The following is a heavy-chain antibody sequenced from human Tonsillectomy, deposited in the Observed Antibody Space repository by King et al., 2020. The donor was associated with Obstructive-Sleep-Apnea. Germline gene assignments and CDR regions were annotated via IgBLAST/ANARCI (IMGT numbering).Heavy chain of an antibody. J-gene: IGHJ4*02. D-gene: IGHD6-13*01. V-gene: IGHV3-49*04. CDR1: GVTLCDYA. Sequence: VQLVESGGGLVQPGRSLRLSCTASGVTLCDYAMSWVRQAPGKGLEWVGFIRSKTYGGTTEYAASVKGRVTISRDDSKSIAYLQMNSLKNEDTAVYYCTRVMQQSDYWGQGTLVTVSS. CDR3: TRVMQQSDY. CDR2: IRSKTYGGTT.